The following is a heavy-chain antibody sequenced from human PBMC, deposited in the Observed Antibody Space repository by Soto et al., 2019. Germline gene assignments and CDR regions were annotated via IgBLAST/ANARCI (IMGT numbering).Heavy chain of an antibody. J-gene: IGHJ4*03. CDR3: AKRHYYGSGSFALAT. CDR1: GFTFSSNA. Sequence: EVRLLESGGGLVQPGGSLRLSCAGSGFTFSSNAMSWVRQAPGKGLEWVSSVSGDGYASDYADSVKGRFTGSRHNSKNTLYLQMNSLRAEDTAVYYCAKRHYYGSGSFALATWGQGTLVTVSS. CDR2: VSGDGYAS. D-gene: IGHD3-10*01. V-gene: IGHV3-23*01.